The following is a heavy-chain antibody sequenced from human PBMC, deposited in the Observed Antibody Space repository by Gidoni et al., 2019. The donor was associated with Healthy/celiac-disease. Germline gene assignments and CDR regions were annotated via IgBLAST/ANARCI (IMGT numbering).Heavy chain of an antibody. D-gene: IGHD3-10*01. CDR3: ASIESYYYGSGPYYYYGMDV. Sequence: QVQLVQSGAEVKKPGYSVKVSCKASGGTFSSYAIRRVRQATGQGLEWVGGIIPIFGTANYAQKFHGRVTITADESTSTAYMELSSLRSEDTAVYYCASIESYYYGSGPYYYYGMDVWGQGTTVTVSS. J-gene: IGHJ6*02. CDR2: IIPIFGTA. V-gene: IGHV1-69*01. CDR1: GGTFSSYA.